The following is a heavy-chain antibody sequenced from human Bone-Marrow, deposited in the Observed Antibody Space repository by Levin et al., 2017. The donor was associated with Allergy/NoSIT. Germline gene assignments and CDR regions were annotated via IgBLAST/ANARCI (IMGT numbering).Heavy chain of an antibody. D-gene: IGHD3-22*01. Sequence: GGSLRLSCAASGFTFSSYAMHWVRQAPGKGLEWVAVISYDGSNKYYADSVKGRFTISRDNSKNTLYLQMNSLRAEDTAVYYCASSVSVNYYDSSGYLRNGMDGWGQGTTVTVSS. V-gene: IGHV3-30-3*01. CDR2: ISYDGSNK. CDR3: ASSVSVNYYDSSGYLRNGMDG. J-gene: IGHJ6*02. CDR1: GFTFSSYA.